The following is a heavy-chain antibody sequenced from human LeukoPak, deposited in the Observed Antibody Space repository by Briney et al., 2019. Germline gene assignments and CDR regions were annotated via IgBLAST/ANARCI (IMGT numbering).Heavy chain of an antibody. J-gene: IGHJ4*02. V-gene: IGHV3-11*01. CDR2: ISTSGAAI. D-gene: IGHD1-1*01. Sequence: GGSLRLSCAASRFIFNDYSMSWVRQAPGKGLEWISHISTSGAAIFYADSVEGRFTISRDNAKKSLYLQINSLRVEDTAVYYCARCKTGTTSYQFDYWGQGTLVTVSS. CDR3: ARCKTGTTSYQFDY. CDR1: RFIFNDYS.